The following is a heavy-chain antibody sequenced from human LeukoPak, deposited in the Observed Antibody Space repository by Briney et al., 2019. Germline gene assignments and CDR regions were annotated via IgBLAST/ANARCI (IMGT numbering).Heavy chain of an antibody. CDR3: AGANWEQLFDY. Sequence: TGGSLRLSCAASGFTVSSNHMSWVRQAPGKGLEWVSVIYNGGTAHYADSVKGRFTISRDNSKNTLYLQMNSLRVEDTAVYYCAGANWEQLFDYWGQGTLVTVSS. CDR1: GFTVSSNH. CDR2: IYNGGTA. D-gene: IGHD7-27*01. V-gene: IGHV3-53*01. J-gene: IGHJ4*02.